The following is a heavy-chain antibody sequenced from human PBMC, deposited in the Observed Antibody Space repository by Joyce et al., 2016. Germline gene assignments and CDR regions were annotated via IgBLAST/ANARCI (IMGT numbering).Heavy chain of an antibody. CDR3: ARKSMRLGEFNYAMDV. CDR1: GFDFTIYS. D-gene: IGHD3-10*01. Sequence: EVQLVESGGGLVQPGGSLRLSCVASGFDFTIYSMNWVRQALGKGLEWISYISRSSSNIYYADSLKGRFTISRDNAKASVYLQIDSLRDEDTAVYYCARKSMRLGEFNYAMDVWGQGITVIVSS. V-gene: IGHV3-48*02. CDR2: ISRSSSNI. J-gene: IGHJ6*02.